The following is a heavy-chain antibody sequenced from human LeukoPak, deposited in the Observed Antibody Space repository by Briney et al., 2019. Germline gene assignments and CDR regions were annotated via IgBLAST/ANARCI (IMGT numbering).Heavy chain of an antibody. CDR2: IKQDGSQK. CDR1: GFTFTSYW. CDR3: ARLDYGGSYFDY. Sequence: PGGSLRLSCAASGFTFTSYWMTWVRQAPGKGLEWVANIKQDGSQKYYVDSVKGRFTISRDNAKNSLYLQMNSLRAEDTAVCYCARLDYGGSYFDYWGQGTLVTVSS. D-gene: IGHD4-23*01. V-gene: IGHV3-7*01. J-gene: IGHJ4*02.